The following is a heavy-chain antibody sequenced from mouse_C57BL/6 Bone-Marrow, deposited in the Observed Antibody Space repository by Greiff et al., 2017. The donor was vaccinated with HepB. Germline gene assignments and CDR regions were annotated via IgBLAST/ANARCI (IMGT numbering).Heavy chain of an antibody. CDR1: GFNIKDDY. Sequence: EVQLQQSGAELVRPGASVKLSCTASGFNIKDDYMHWVKQRPEQGLEWIGWIDPENGDTEYASKFQGKATITADTSSNTAYLQLSSLTSEDTAVYYCTVGGYFDYWGQGTTLTVSS. J-gene: IGHJ2*01. V-gene: IGHV14-4*01. CDR3: TVGGYFDY. D-gene: IGHD1-1*01. CDR2: IDPENGDT.